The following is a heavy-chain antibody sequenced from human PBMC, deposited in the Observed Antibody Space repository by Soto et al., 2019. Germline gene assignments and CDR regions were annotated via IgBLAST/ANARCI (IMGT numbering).Heavy chain of an antibody. CDR3: ARLWGWSVDY. V-gene: IGHV4-59*08. Sequence: QVQLQESGPGLVKPSETLSLTCTVSGGSISRYYWSWIRQPPGKGLEWIGYIYYSGSTNYNPPLKFRVNISVDTSKNQFPLKLSAVPAAGNAVYYCARLWGWSVDYWSQGTLVTVSS. CDR1: GGSISRYY. D-gene: IGHD6-19*01. CDR2: IYYSGST. J-gene: IGHJ4*02.